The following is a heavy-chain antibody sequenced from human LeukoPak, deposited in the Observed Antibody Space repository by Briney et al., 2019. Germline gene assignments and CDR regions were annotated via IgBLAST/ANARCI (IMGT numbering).Heavy chain of an antibody. Sequence: GGSLRLSCAASGFTFSSNAMTWVRQAPGKGLEWVSGISGSGGSTYYADSVKGRFTISRDNSKNTLYAQMNSLRAEDTAVYYCARGSSGSTYYYMDVWGKGTTVTVSS. V-gene: IGHV3-23*01. J-gene: IGHJ6*03. CDR2: ISGSGGST. CDR3: ARGSSGSTYYYMDV. CDR1: GFTFSSNA. D-gene: IGHD3-22*01.